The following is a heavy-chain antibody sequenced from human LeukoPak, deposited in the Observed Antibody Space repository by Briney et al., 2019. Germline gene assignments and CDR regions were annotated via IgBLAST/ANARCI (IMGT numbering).Heavy chain of an antibody. J-gene: IGHJ4*02. V-gene: IGHV3-74*01. CDR3: ARGGALGTFDF. Sequence: GGSLRLSCAASGFTFSNAWMSWVRQVPGKGLEWLSRINNDGVSTSYADSVKGRFTISRDNAKNSLYVQMDSMKAEDTAVYYCARGGALGTFDFWGQGALVTVSS. D-gene: IGHD6-13*01. CDR1: GFTFSNAW. CDR2: INNDGVST.